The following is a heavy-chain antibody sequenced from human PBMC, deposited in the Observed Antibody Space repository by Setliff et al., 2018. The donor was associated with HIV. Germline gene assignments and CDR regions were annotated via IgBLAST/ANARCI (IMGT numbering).Heavy chain of an antibody. CDR3: ARVGYIDAFDV. D-gene: IGHD6-13*01. Sequence: LSLTCTVSGGSISSTYWSWIRQPPGKGLEWIGYIYYTGTTNYNPSFKSRVTISLDTSKTQFSLKLSSVTAAETAVYYCARVGYIDAFDVWGQGTMVTVSS. CDR2: IYYTGTT. J-gene: IGHJ3*01. V-gene: IGHV4-59*08. CDR1: GGSISSTY.